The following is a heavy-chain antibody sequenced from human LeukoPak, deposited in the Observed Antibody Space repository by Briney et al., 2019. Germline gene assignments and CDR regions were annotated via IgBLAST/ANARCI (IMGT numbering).Heavy chain of an antibody. CDR3: ARRGQGKIDY. J-gene: IGHJ4*02. D-gene: IGHD3-10*01. CDR2: IHTSGST. Sequence: SQTLSLTCTVSGGSISSGRYCWSWIRQPAGKGLEWIGHIHTSGSTNYNPSLRSRVTISVDTSKNQFSLKLSSVTAADTAVYYCARRGQGKIDYWGQGTLVTVSS. CDR1: GGSISSGRYC. V-gene: IGHV4-61*09.